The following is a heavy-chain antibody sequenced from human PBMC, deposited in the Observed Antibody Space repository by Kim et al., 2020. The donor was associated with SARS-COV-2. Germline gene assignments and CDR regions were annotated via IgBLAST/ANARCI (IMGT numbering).Heavy chain of an antibody. CDR3: ARLAAAAGTDYYYYGMDV. D-gene: IGHD6-13*01. J-gene: IGHJ6*02. Sequence: GGSLRLSCAASGFTFSDYYMSWIRQAPGKGLEWVSYISSSSSYTNYADSVKGRFTISRDNAKNSLYLKMNSLRAEDTAVYYCARLAAAAGTDYYYYGMDVWGQGTTVTVSS. CDR2: ISSSSSYT. V-gene: IGHV3-11*06. CDR1: GFTFSDYY.